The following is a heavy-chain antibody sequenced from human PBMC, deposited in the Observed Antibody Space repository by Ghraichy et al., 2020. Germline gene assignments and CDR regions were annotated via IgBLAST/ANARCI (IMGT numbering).Heavy chain of an antibody. D-gene: IGHD6-19*01. CDR2: IYYSGST. CDR3: ARDLGRGIAVAGTWWYFDL. J-gene: IGHJ2*01. Sequence: SETLSLTCTVSGGSISSYYWSWIRQPPGKGLEWIGYIYYSGSTNYNPSLKSRVTISVDTSKNQFSLKLSSVTAADTAVYYCARDLGRGIAVAGTWWYFDLWGRGTLVTVSS. V-gene: IGHV4-59*01. CDR1: GGSISSYY.